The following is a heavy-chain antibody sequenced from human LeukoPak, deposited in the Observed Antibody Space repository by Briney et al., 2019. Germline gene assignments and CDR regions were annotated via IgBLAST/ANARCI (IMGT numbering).Heavy chain of an antibody. J-gene: IGHJ3*02. D-gene: IGHD5-18*01. V-gene: IGHV4-59*01. Sequence: SETLSLTCTVSGGSISSYYWSWIRQPPGKGLEWIGYIYYSGSTNYNPSLKSRVTISVDTSKNQFSLKLSSVTAADTAVHYCARSRRGYSYGYGAFDIWGQGTMVTVSS. CDR3: ARSRRGYSYGYGAFDI. CDR2: IYYSGST. CDR1: GGSISSYY.